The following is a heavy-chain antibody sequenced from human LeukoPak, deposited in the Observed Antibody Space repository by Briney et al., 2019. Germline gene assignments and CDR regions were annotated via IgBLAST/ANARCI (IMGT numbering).Heavy chain of an antibody. V-gene: IGHV4-59*01. D-gene: IGHD5-12*01. CDR3: ARGGIVATIPDFDY. J-gene: IGHJ4*02. Sequence: SETLSLTCTVSGCSISSYYWSWIRQPPGKGLDWIGYIYYSGSTNYNPSLKSRVTISVDTSKNQFSLKLSSVTAADTAVYYCARGGIVATIPDFDYWGQGTLVTVSS. CDR1: GCSISSYY. CDR2: IYYSGST.